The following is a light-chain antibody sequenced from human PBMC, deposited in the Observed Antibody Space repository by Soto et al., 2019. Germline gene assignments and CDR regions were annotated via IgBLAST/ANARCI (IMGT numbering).Light chain of an antibody. CDR1: SSDVGGYNY. CDR3: SSYTSRSTLV. Sequence: QSALTQPASVSGSPGQSITISCTGTSSDVGGYNYVSWYQQHPGKAPKLMIYDVSDRPSGVSSRFSGSTSGNTASLTISGLQAEDEADYYCSSYTSRSTLVFGGGTQLTVL. V-gene: IGLV2-14*01. CDR2: DVS. J-gene: IGLJ2*01.